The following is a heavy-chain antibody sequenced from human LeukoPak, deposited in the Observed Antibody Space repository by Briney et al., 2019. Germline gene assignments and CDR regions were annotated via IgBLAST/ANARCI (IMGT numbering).Heavy chain of an antibody. D-gene: IGHD2-21*01. CDR3: AREMDAHPRIVV. J-gene: IGHJ1*01. Sequence: PSETLPLTCAVSGGSISSGGYRWTWIRQYPGKGLEWIGYINYSGSTYYNPSLKSRVIISVDTSKNQFSLNLNSVTAADTAVYYCAREMDAHPRIVVWGQGTQVTVSS. V-gene: IGHV4-31*11. CDR2: INYSGST. CDR1: GGSISSGGYR.